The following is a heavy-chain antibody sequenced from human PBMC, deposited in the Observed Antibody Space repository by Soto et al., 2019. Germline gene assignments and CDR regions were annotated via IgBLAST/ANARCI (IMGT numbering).Heavy chain of an antibody. CDR2: ISSSGSTI. CDR3: ARGGYDFWSGYYIGQNHYYFDY. Sequence: QVQLVESGGGLVKPGGSLRLSCAASGFTFSDYYMSWIRQAPGKGLEWVSYISSSGSTIYYADSVKGRFTISRDNAKNSLYLQMNSLRAEDTAVYYCARGGYDFWSGYYIGQNHYYFDYWGQGTLVTVSS. CDR1: GFTFSDYY. J-gene: IGHJ4*02. D-gene: IGHD3-3*01. V-gene: IGHV3-11*01.